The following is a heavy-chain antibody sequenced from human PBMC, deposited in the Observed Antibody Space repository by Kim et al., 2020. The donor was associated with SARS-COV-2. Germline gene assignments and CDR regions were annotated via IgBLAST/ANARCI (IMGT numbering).Heavy chain of an antibody. CDR1: GFTFNNFA. CDR3: AKEYNSGPPPNYSYGMDV. CDR2: ISRSGVST. Sequence: GGSLRLYCAASGFTFNNFAVSWVRQAPGKGLEWVSTISRSGVSTYYADSVKGRFTISRANSKNTLYLQMSSQRADDTAVYHCAKEYNSGPPPNYSYGMDVWGQGTTVTVSS. J-gene: IGHJ6*02. V-gene: IGHV3-23*01. D-gene: IGHD6-19*01.